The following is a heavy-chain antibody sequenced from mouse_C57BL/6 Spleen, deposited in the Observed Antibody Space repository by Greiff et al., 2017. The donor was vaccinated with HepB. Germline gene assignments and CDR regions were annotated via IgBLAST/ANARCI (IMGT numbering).Heavy chain of an antibody. CDR1: GYSFTDYN. J-gene: IGHJ4*01. CDR2: INPNYGTT. V-gene: IGHV1-39*01. Sequence: EVKLQQPGAELVMPGASVKISCKASGYSFTDYNMNWVKQSNGKSLEWIGVINPNYGTTSYNQKFKGKATLTVDQSSSTAYMQLNSLTSEDSAVYYCAREGKDYDWAMDYWGQGTSVTVSS. CDR3: AREGKDYDWAMDY. D-gene: IGHD2-4*01.